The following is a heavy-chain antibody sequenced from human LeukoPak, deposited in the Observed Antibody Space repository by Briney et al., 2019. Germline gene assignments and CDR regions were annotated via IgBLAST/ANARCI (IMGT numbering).Heavy chain of an antibody. D-gene: IGHD1-26*01. V-gene: IGHV3-23*01. Sequence: GGSLRLSCAASGFMFSSYWMSWVRQAPGKGLEWVSAISGSGGSTYYADSVKGRCTISRDNSKNSLYLQMNSLRAEDTAVYYCARDTMGGYYYYYMDVWGKGTTVTISS. CDR2: ISGSGGST. CDR1: GFMFSSYW. CDR3: ARDTMGGYYYYYMDV. J-gene: IGHJ6*03.